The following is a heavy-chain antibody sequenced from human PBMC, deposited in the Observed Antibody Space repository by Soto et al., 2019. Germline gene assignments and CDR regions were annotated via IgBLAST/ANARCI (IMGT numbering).Heavy chain of an antibody. CDR1: GFTFGSYG. J-gene: IGHJ6*02. Sequence: PGGSLRLSCAASGFTFGSYGMHWVRQAPGKGLEWVAVISYDGSNKYYADSVKGRFTISRDNSKNTLYLQMNSLRAEDTAVYYCAKDKSVGTMVRGVIIPLHYYYGMDVWGQGTTVTVSS. V-gene: IGHV3-30*18. CDR2: ISYDGSNK. CDR3: AKDKSVGTMVRGVIIPLHYYYGMDV. D-gene: IGHD3-10*01.